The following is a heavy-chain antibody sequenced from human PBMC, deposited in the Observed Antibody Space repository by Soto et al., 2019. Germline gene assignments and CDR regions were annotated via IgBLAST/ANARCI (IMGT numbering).Heavy chain of an antibody. CDR2: ISSSSSTI. V-gene: IGHV3-48*01. Sequence: GGSLRLSCAASGFTFSSYSMNWVRQAPGKGLEWVSYISSSSSTIYYADSVKGRFTISRDNAKNSLYLQMNSLRAEDTAVYYCVRDRETEWLLSYYYYYYMDVWGKGTTVTVSS. CDR3: VRDRETEWLLSYYYYYYMDV. CDR1: GFTFSSYS. D-gene: IGHD3-3*01. J-gene: IGHJ6*03.